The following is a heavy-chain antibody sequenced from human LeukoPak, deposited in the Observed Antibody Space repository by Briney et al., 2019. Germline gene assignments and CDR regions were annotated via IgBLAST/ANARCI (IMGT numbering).Heavy chain of an antibody. V-gene: IGHV4-39*01. J-gene: IGHJ5*02. Sequence: SETLSLTCTVSGGSISSSSYYWGWIRQPPGKGLQWSGSIYYSGSTYYNPSLKSRVTISVDTSKNQFSLKLSSVTAADTAVYYCARIETSTYYYGSGSYPDRWGQGTLVTVSS. CDR3: ARIETSTYYYGSGSYPDR. CDR2: IYYSGST. CDR1: GGSISSSSYY. D-gene: IGHD3-10*01.